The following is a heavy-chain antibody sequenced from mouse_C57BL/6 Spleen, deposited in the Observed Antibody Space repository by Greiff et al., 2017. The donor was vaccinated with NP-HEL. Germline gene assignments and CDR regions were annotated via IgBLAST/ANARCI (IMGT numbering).Heavy chain of an antibody. V-gene: IGHV1-50*01. CDR1: GYTFTSYW. D-gene: IGHD1-1*01. CDR2: IDPSDSYT. CDR3: ARSGGSKPFAY. J-gene: IGHJ3*01. Sequence: QVQLQQSGAELVKPGASVKLSCKASGYTFTSYWMQWVKQRPGQGLEWIGEIDPSDSYTNYNQKFKGKATLTVDTSSSTAYMQLSSLTSEDSAVYYCARSGGSKPFAYWGQGTLVTVSA.